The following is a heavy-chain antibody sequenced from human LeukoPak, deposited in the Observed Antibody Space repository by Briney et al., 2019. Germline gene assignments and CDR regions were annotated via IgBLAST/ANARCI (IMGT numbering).Heavy chain of an antibody. CDR3: ARDGYCTNGVCYTADY. J-gene: IGHJ4*02. V-gene: IGHV3-21*01. Sequence: XAAXGFTFSSYSMNWVRQAPGKGLEWVSSISSSSSYIYYADSVKGRFTISRDNAKNSLYLQMNSLRAEDTAVYYCARDGYCTNGVCYTADYWGQGTLVTVSS. CDR2: ISSSSSYI. CDR1: GFTFSSYS. D-gene: IGHD2-8*01.